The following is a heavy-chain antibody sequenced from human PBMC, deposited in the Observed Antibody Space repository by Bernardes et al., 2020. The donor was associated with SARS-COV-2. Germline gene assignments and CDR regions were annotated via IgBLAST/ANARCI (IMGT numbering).Heavy chain of an antibody. V-gene: IGHV3-7*03. CDR1: GFTFSSYW. Sequence: AGSLRLSCAASGFTFSSYWMSWVRQAPGRGLVRVANINQDGSDKYYVDSVKGRFTISRDNAKSSLFLQMNSLRAEDTAIYYCARVRGVNGRMDVWGQGTTVTVSS. J-gene: IGHJ6*02. CDR2: INQDGSDK. CDR3: ARVRGVNGRMDV. D-gene: IGHD3-10*01.